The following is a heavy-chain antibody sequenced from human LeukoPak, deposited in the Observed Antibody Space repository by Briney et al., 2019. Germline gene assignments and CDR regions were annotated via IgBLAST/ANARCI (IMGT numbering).Heavy chain of an antibody. J-gene: IGHJ4*02. D-gene: IGHD3-16*01. CDR3: GRAFPPLRTSSAGDL. CDR1: GFTFSDYD. Sequence: PGGSLRLSCSASGFTFSDYDMNSVRQAPRKGLEWGSSISYLSSHVYYVDSVKGRFSISRDNAKNSLYLQMNSLGAEDTAIYYCGRAFPPLRTSSAGDLWGQGILVTVSS. V-gene: IGHV3-21*01. CDR2: ISYLSSHV.